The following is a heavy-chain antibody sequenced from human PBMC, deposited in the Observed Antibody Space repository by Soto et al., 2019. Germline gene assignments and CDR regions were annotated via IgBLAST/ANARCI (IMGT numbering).Heavy chain of an antibody. CDR3: GKGCGGDAYSGVQY. Sequence: EVQLLESGRGLVQPGGSLRLSCAASGFTFSSSAMSWVRQAPGKGLEWVSSISNSGGSTYYADSVKGRFTISRDNSKNTLYGQLSSLQAEDTAVYCWGKGCGGDAYSGVQYWGQETLVTVPS. V-gene: IGHV3-23*01. J-gene: IGHJ4*02. D-gene: IGHD2-21*02. CDR1: GFTFSSSA. CDR2: ISNSGGST.